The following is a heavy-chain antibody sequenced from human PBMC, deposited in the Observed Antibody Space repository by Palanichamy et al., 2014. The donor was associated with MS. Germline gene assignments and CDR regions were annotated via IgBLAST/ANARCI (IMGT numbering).Heavy chain of an antibody. V-gene: IGHV6-1*01. CDR1: GDSVSSNSAA. CDR3: ARETRSGWLASGNWFDP. D-gene: IGHD6-19*01. Sequence: QVQLQQSGPRLVKPSQSLSLTCAISGDSVSSNSAAWSWIRQSPSRGLEWLGRTYYGSKWFNDYAVSVKSRLTINPDTSKNQFSLQLNSVTAEDTAVYYCARETRSGWLASGNWFDPWGQGTLVSVSS. J-gene: IGHJ5*02. CDR2: TYYGSKWFN.